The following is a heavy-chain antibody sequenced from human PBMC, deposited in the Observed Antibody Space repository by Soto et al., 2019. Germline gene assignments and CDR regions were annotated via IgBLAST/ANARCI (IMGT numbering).Heavy chain of an antibody. Sequence: ASVKVSCKASGYTFTSYDINWVRQATGQGLEWMGWMNPNSGNTGYAQKFQGRVTMTRNTSISTAYMELSSLRSDDTAVYYCARDRPYYYDSSGFPRWGQGTLVTSPQ. CDR1: GYTFTSYD. CDR3: ARDRPYYYDSSGFPR. CDR2: MNPNSGNT. J-gene: IGHJ5*02. V-gene: IGHV1-8*01. D-gene: IGHD3-22*01.